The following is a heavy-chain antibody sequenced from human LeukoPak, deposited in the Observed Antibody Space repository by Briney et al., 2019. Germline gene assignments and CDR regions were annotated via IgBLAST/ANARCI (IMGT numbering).Heavy chain of an antibody. D-gene: IGHD5-12*01. Sequence: SETLSPTCTVSGGSMSNTGYYWGWIRQPPGKGLEWIGSMHYSGSSNYNPSLKSRVTMSVDTSRNQFSLKLSSVTAADTAVYYCARRYSGYGYFDYWGQGTLVTVSS. CDR1: GGSMSNTGYY. CDR3: ARRYSGYGYFDY. J-gene: IGHJ4*02. CDR2: MHYSGSS. V-gene: IGHV4-39*01.